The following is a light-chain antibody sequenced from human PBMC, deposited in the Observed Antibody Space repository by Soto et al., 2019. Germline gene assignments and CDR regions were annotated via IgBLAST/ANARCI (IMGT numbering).Light chain of an antibody. CDR3: QSYDSSNQRV. V-gene: IGLV6-57*03. CDR2: EDN. Sequence: NFMLTQPHSVSESPEKTVTISCTRSSGSIASNYVQWYQQRPGSAPTTVIYEDNQRPSGVPDRFSGSIDSSSNSASLTISGLKTEDEADYYCQSYDSSNQRVFGGGTKLTVL. CDR1: SGSIASNY. J-gene: IGLJ3*02.